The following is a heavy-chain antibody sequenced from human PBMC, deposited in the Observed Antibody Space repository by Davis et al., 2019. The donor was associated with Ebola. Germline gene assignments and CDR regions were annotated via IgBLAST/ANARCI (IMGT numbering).Heavy chain of an antibody. V-gene: IGHV1-69*13. CDR1: GGSFKTCA. J-gene: IGHJ4*02. D-gene: IGHD2-2*01. CDR3: ARDPNGSTWYHFDS. Sequence: AASVKVSCKISGGSFKTCAFSWVRQAPGQGLEWMGGIIPMFGTVKKARKFQDRVIITADESTTTAYMEVGSLTSEDTAMYYCARDPNGSTWYHFDSWGQGSLVTVSS. CDR2: IIPMFGTV.